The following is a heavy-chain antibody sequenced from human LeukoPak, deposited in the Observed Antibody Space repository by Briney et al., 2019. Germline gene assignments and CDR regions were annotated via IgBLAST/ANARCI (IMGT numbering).Heavy chain of an antibody. Sequence: PGGSLRLSCAASGFTFSDYYMSWIRQAPGKGLEWVSYISSSGSTIYYADSVKGRFTISRDNAKNSLYLQMNSLRVEDTDVYYSARDVGASAPDAFDIWGQGTMVTVSS. CDR2: ISSSGSTI. CDR1: GFTFSDYY. V-gene: IGHV3-11*04. J-gene: IGHJ3*02. CDR3: ARDVGASAPDAFDI. D-gene: IGHD1-26*01.